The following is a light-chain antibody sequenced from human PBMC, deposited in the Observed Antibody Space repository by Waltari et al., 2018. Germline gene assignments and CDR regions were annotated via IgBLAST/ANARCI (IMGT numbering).Light chain of an antibody. CDR1: EGVSSSF. J-gene: IGKJ1*01. CDR2: GAS. CDR3: QQYGRSEGT. V-gene: IGKV3-20*01. Sequence: EIVLTQSPGTLSLSPGERATLSCRASEGVSSSFLGWYQQKPGQAPRLLIYGASNRATGIPDRFSGSGSGTEFTLTISRLEPEDFAVYYCQQYGRSEGTFGQGTKVEIK.